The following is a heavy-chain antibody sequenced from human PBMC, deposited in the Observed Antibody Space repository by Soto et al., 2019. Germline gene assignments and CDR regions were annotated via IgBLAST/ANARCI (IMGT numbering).Heavy chain of an antibody. J-gene: IGHJ6*02. CDR2: IYPGDSDT. V-gene: IGHV5-51*01. CDR1: GYSFTSYW. D-gene: IGHD3-3*01. Sequence: GESLKISCKGSGYSFTSYWIGWVRQMPGKGLEWMGIIYPGDSDTRYSPSFQGQVTISADKSISTAYLQWSSLKASDTAMYYCARHLEMADWYYGMDVWGQGTTVTGSS. CDR3: ARHLEMADWYYGMDV.